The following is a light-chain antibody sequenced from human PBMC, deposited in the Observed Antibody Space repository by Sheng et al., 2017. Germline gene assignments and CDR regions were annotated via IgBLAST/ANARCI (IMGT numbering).Light chain of an antibody. Sequence: EIVMTQSPATLSVSPGERATLSCRASQRVSNNLAWYQQKPGQAPRLLIYGASTRATGIPARFSGRGSGTDFTLTISSLQPEDFATYYCQQSYSSSVTFGQGTKVEIK. J-gene: IGKJ1*01. CDR3: QQSYSSSVT. CDR1: QRVSNN. CDR2: GAS. V-gene: IGKV3D-15*01.